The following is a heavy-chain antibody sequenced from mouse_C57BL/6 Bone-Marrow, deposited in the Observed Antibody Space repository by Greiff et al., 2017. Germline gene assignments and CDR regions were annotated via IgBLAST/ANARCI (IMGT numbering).Heavy chain of an antibody. CDR1: GFSLTSYA. Sequence: LQESGPGLVAPSQSLSITCTVSGFSLTSYAISWVRQPPGKGLEWLGVIWTGGGTNYNSALKSRLSISKDNSMSQVFLKMNSLQTDDTARYYCARNLGLLLRPYYYAMDYLGQGTSVTVSS. J-gene: IGHJ4*01. D-gene: IGHD1-1*01. CDR3: ARNLGLLLRPYYYAMDY. V-gene: IGHV2-9-1*01. CDR2: IWTGGGT.